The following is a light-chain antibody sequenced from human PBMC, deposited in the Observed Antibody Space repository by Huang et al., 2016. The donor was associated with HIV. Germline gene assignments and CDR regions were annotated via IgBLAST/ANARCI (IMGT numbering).Light chain of an antibody. V-gene: IGKV1-NL1*01. J-gene: IGKJ2*01. CDR3: QQYYGTLST. CDR2: AAS. Sequence: DIQMTQSPSSLSASVGDRVTITCRASQGIGSSLAWYQQKSGKAPSLLLYAASRLGSGVPSRVSGDISGTNYTLTISSLQHEDFATYHCQQYYGTLSTFGQGTNLEI. CDR1: QGIGSS.